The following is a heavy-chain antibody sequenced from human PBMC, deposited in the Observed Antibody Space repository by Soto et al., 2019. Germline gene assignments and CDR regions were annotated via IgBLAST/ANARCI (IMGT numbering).Heavy chain of an antibody. V-gene: IGHV3-23*01. CDR3: ANSPTTLILLLVLSDIDL. D-gene: IGHD2-8*01. J-gene: IGHJ2*01. Sequence: GGSLTLSCAASGFAFGNYGMSWIRQAPGKGLEWVSGISGSGGSTYYADSVKGRFTISRDDSNNMLYLQMNTLRAEATAVYYCANSPTTLILLLVLSDIDLWGPGTLVTVSS. CDR2: ISGSGGST. CDR1: GFAFGNYG.